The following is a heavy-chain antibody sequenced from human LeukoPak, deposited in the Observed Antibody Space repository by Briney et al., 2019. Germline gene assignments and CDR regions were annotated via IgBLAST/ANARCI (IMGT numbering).Heavy chain of an antibody. D-gene: IGHD5-18*01. J-gene: IGHJ4*02. CDR1: GFTFSSYA. CDR3: ARDAARGYSYGAFRY. V-gene: IGHV3-23*01. Sequence: GGSLRLSCAASGFTFSSYAMSWVRQAPGKGLEWVSAISGSGGSTYYADSVKGRFTISRDNAKNSLYLQMNSLRAEDTAVYYCARDAARGYSYGAFRYWGQGTLVTVSS. CDR2: ISGSGGST.